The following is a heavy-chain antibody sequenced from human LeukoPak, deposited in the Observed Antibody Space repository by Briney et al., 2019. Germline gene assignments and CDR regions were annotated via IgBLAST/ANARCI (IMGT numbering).Heavy chain of an antibody. CDR2: IKSKTDGGTT. Sequence: PGGSLRLSCAASGFTFSNAWMSWVRQAPGKGLEWVGRIKSKTDGGTTDYAAPVKGRFTISRDDSKNTLYLQMNSLKTEDTAVYYCTTAYSGSYYGFDAFDIWGQGTMVTVSS. V-gene: IGHV3-15*01. J-gene: IGHJ3*02. CDR3: TTAYSGSYYGFDAFDI. CDR1: GFTFSNAW. D-gene: IGHD1-26*01.